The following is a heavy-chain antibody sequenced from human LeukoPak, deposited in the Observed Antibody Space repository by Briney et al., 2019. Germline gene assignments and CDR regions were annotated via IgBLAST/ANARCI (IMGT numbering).Heavy chain of an antibody. CDR3: AREGVKMATMWDFTLFSWNFDY. CDR2: ISSNGGST. CDR1: GFTFSSYA. D-gene: IGHD5-24*01. J-gene: IGHJ4*02. Sequence: GGSLRLSCSASGFTFSSYAMHWVRQAPGKGLEYVSAISSNGGSTYYADSVKGRFTISRDNSKNTLYLQMNSLRAEDTAVYYCAREGVKMATMWDFTLFSWNFDYWGQGTLVTVSS. V-gene: IGHV3-64*04.